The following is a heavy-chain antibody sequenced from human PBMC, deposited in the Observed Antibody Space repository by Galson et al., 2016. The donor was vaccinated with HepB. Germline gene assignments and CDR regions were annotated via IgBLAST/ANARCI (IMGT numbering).Heavy chain of an antibody. V-gene: IGHV3-43*01. D-gene: IGHD1-26*01. CDR3: GKDWGSLWESTGKCMDL. J-gene: IGHJ6*02. CDR2: ISRDGGSP. Sequence: SLRLSCAASGFTFDDYTMHWVRQPPGKGLEWLALISRDGGSPDYADSVKGRFTVSRDNSKNTLFLQMNSLTTEDSALYYCGKDWGSLWESTGKCMDLWGQGTTVIVSS. CDR1: GFTFDDYT.